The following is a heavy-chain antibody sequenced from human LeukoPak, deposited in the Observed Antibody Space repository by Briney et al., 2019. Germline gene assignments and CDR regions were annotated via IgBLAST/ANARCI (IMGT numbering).Heavy chain of an antibody. D-gene: IGHD3-10*01. Sequence: SVTVSCKASGGTFSSYAISWVRQAPGQGLEWMGRIIPIFGTANCAQKFQGRVTITADKSTSTAYMELSSLRSEDTAVYYCASALLWFGEFLDYWGQGTLVTVSS. J-gene: IGHJ4*02. V-gene: IGHV1-69*06. CDR3: ASALLWFGEFLDY. CDR2: IIPIFGTA. CDR1: GGTFSSYA.